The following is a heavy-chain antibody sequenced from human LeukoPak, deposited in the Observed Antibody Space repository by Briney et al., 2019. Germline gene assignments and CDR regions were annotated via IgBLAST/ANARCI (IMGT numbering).Heavy chain of an antibody. V-gene: IGHV3-7*01. CDR1: GFTFSSYS. Sequence: GGSLRLSCAASGFTFSSYSMNWVRQAPGKGLEWVANIKQDGSEKYYVDSVKGRFTISRDNAKNSLYLQMNSLRAEDTAVYYCARDSGIYDFWSGYYAYYYMDVWGKGTTVTVSS. CDR3: ARDSGIYDFWSGYYAYYYMDV. D-gene: IGHD3-3*01. J-gene: IGHJ6*03. CDR2: IKQDGSEK.